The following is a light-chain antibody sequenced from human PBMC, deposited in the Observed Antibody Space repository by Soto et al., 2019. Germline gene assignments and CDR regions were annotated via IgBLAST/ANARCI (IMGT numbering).Light chain of an antibody. CDR2: SNN. CDR1: SSNIGSNT. V-gene: IGLV1-44*01. CDR3: AAWDDSLNGPNYV. J-gene: IGLJ1*01. Sequence: QSVLTQPPSASGTPGQRGTISCSGSSSNIGSNTVNWYQQLPGTAPKLLIYSNNQRPSGVPDRFAGSKSGTSASLAISGLQSEDEADYCCAAWDDSLNGPNYVFGTGVKVTVL.